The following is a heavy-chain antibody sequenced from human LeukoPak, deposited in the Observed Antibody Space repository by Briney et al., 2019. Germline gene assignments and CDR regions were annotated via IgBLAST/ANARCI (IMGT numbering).Heavy chain of an antibody. V-gene: IGHV4-59*11. CDR3: ARALRGFDY. CDR1: GGSISSHY. D-gene: IGHD3-16*01. J-gene: IGHJ4*02. Sequence: SETLSPTCTVSGGSISSHYWSWIRQPPGKGLEWIGYIYYSGSTNYNPSLKSRVTISVDTSKNQFSLKLSSVTAADTAVYYCARALRGFDYWGQGTLVTVSS. CDR2: IYYSGST.